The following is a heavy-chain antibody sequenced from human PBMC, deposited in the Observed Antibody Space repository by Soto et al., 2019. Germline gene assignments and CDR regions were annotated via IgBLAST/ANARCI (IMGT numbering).Heavy chain of an antibody. Sequence: EVQLVESGGGLVQPGGSLRLSCAASGFPFSSYWMHWFRQAPGKGLVWVSRIKSDGSIINYADSVRGRFTISRDNAKDTLYLQMDSLTAEDTAVYYCARDHYASGTHWGQGTLVTVSS. CDR2: IKSDGSII. CDR3: ARDHYASGTH. CDR1: GFPFSSYW. D-gene: IGHD3-10*01. V-gene: IGHV3-74*01. J-gene: IGHJ4*02.